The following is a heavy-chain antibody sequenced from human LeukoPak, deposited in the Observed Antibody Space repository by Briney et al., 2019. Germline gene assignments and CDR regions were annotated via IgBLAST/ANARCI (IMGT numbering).Heavy chain of an antibody. Sequence: GSLRLSCAASGFTFSSYSMNWVRQPPGKGLEWIGYIYDTGSTKYNPSLKSRVTISVDTSKNQFSLKLISVTAADTAVYYCARQGIEMATIRYFDLWGRGTLVTVSS. J-gene: IGHJ2*01. CDR1: GFTFSSYS. V-gene: IGHV4-59*08. D-gene: IGHD5-24*01. CDR2: IYDTGST. CDR3: ARQGIEMATIRYFDL.